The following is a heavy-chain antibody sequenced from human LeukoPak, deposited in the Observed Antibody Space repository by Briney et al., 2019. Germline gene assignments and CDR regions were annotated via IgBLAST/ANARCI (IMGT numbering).Heavy chain of an antibody. V-gene: IGHV4-34*01. J-gene: IGHJ5*02. Sequence: SETLSLTCDVYGGSFSGYYWSWIRQPPGKGLEWIGEINHSGSTNYNPSLKSRVTISVDASKNLFALKLSSVTAADTAVYYCARDRYCSGGSCYLGWFDPWGQGTLVTVSS. CDR2: INHSGST. D-gene: IGHD2-15*01. CDR3: ARDRYCSGGSCYLGWFDP. CDR1: GGSFSGYY.